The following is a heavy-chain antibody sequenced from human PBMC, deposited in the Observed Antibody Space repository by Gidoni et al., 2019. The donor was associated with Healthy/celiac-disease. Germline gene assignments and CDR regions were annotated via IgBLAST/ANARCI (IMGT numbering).Heavy chain of an antibody. Sequence: EVQLVESGGGLVQPGGSLRLSSAASGFPFSSSAMSWVRQAPGKGLEWVSASRGSGGSTYYADSVKGRFTISRDNSKNTLYLQMNSLRAEDTAVYYCAKDVASSGEHYYDYYGMDVWGQGTTVTVSS. J-gene: IGHJ6*02. V-gene: IGHV3-23*04. D-gene: IGHD6-19*01. CDR2: SRGSGGST. CDR3: AKDVASSGEHYYDYYGMDV. CDR1: GFPFSSSA.